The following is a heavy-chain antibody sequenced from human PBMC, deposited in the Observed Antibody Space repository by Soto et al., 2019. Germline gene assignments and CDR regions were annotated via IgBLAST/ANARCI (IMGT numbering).Heavy chain of an antibody. J-gene: IGHJ4*02. D-gene: IGHD3-10*01. CDR2: IYYSGSS. CDR3: ARDSDYYSSGSFDY. Sequence: LSLTCSVSGDSISSSGYYWSWIRQRPGKGLEWIGNIYYSGSSYNNPSLKSRVTISVNTSKNQFSLNLRSVTAADTAVYYCARDSDYYSSGSFDYWGQGTLVTVSS. CDR1: GDSISSSGYY. V-gene: IGHV4-31*03.